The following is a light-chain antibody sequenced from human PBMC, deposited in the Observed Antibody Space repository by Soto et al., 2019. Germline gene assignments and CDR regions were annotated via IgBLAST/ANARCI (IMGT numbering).Light chain of an antibody. CDR2: AAS. J-gene: IGKJ4*01. Sequence: AIQMTQSPSSLSASVGDRVTITCRASQGIRHYLGWYQQKPGKAPKLLIYAASSLQSGVPSRFSGSGSGTDFTLTISSLQPEDFATYYCLQDYNYPLTFGGGTKVETK. V-gene: IGKV1-6*01. CDR3: LQDYNYPLT. CDR1: QGIRHY.